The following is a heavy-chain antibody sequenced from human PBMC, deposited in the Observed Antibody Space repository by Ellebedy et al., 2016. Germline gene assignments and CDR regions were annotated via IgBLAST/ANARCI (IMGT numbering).Heavy chain of an antibody. CDR3: ARAGSILMPSGGNDAFDM. CDR2: ISGLDGKT. CDR1: GYIFSDSG. V-gene: IGHV1-18*01. D-gene: IGHD3-16*01. J-gene: IGHJ3*02. Sequence: ASVKVSCXASGYIFSDSGISWVRQAPGQGLEWLGWISGLDGKTEFAESLQGRVSMTNDASATTAYMELRSLRTDDTGMYFCARAGSILMPSGGNDAFDMWGQGTMVTVSS.